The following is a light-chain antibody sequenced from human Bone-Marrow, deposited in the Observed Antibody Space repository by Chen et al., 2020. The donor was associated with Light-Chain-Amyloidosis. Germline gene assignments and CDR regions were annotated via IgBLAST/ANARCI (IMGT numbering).Light chain of an antibody. CDR1: DLPTKY. CDR3: QSADSSGTYEVI. CDR2: RDT. Sequence: SYELTQPPSVSVSPGQTARITCSGDDLPTKYAYWYQQKPGQAPVLVIHRDTERPSGISERFSGSSSGTTATVNISGVQAEDEADYHWQSADSSGTYEVIFGGGTKLTVL. V-gene: IGLV3-25*03. J-gene: IGLJ2*01.